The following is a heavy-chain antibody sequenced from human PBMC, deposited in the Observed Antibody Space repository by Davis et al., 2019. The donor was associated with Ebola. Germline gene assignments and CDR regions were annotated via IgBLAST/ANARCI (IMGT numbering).Heavy chain of an antibody. D-gene: IGHD6-6*01. CDR2: IYYSGST. CDR3: ARVGSSSGIDY. CDR1: GGSISSGDYY. V-gene: IGHV4-30-4*01. Sequence: SETLSLTCDVSGGSISSGDYYWSWIRQPPGKGLEWIGYIYYSGSTYYNPSLKSRVTISVDTSKNQFSLKLSSVTAADTAVYYCARVGSSSGIDYWGQGTLVTVSS. J-gene: IGHJ4*02.